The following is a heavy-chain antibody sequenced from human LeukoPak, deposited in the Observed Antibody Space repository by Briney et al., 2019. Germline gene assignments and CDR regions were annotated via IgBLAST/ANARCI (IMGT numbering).Heavy chain of an antibody. CDR1: GGTFSTYG. Sequence: SVKVSCKASGGTFSTYGITWVRQAPGQGLEWMGGIIPIFGTANYAQKFQGRVTITTDESTSTAYMELSSLRSEDTAVYYCARCLGECQLVSWFDPWGQGTPVTVSS. CDR2: IIPIFGTA. D-gene: IGHD3-16*01. V-gene: IGHV1-69*05. CDR3: ARCLGECQLVSWFDP. J-gene: IGHJ5*02.